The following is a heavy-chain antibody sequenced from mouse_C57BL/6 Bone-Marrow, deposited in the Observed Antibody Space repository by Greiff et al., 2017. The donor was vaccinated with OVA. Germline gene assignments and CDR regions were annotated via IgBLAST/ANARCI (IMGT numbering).Heavy chain of an antibody. CDR1: GYTFTSYW. D-gene: IGHD1-1*01. J-gene: IGHJ2*01. CDR3: ARPYYYGSRDY. Sequence: QVQLQQPGAELVRPGTSVKLSCKASGYTFTSYWMHWVKQRPGQGLEWIGVIDPSDSYTHYNQKFKGKATLTVDTSSSPAYMQLSSLTSEDSAVYDCARPYYYGSRDYWGQGTTLTVSS. V-gene: IGHV1-59*01. CDR2: IDPSDSYT.